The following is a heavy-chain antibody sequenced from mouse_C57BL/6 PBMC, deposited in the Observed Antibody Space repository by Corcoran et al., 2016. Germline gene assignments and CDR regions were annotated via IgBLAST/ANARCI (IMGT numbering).Heavy chain of an antibody. D-gene: IGHD2-1*01. CDR3: ARSGYGNEDAMDY. CDR1: GYTFTDYY. CDR2: IFPGSGST. J-gene: IGHJ4*01. Sequence: QVQLQQSGPELVKPGASVKISCKASGYTFTDYYINGVKQRPGQGLEWIGWIFPGSGSTYYNEKFKGKATLTVDKSSSTAYMLLSSLTSEDSAVYFCARSGYGNEDAMDYWGQGTSVTVSS. V-gene: IGHV1-75*01.